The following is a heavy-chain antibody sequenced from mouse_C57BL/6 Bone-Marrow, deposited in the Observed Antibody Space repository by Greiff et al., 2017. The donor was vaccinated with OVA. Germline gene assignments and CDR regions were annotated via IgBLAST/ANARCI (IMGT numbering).Heavy chain of an antibody. CDR3: QRANGNYGGAMDY. CDR1: GFNIKDDY. V-gene: IGHV14-4*01. J-gene: IGHJ4*01. Sequence: EVQLQQSGAELVRPGASVKLSCTASGFNIKDDYMHWVKQRPEQGLEWIGWIDPENGDTEYASKFQGKATITADTSSNTAYLQLSSLTSEDTAVYYCQRANGNYGGAMDYWGQGTSVTVSS. D-gene: IGHD2-1*01. CDR2: IDPENGDT.